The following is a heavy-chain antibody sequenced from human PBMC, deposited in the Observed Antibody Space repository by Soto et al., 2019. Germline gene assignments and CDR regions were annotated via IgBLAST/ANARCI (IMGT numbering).Heavy chain of an antibody. J-gene: IGHJ4*02. CDR1: GASVSSGDYY. D-gene: IGHD1-1*01. V-gene: IGHV4-30-4*01. Sequence: QVQLQESGPGLVKPSQTLSLTCTVSGASVSSGDYYWSCIRQPPGKGLEWIGYIYSSGGSYYNPALKGRPTLSIGTSKNPFSPKVNSCPGAETAIYYCVGTGTTDDYWGRGTLVTVSS. CDR3: VGTGTTDDY. CDR2: IYSSGGS.